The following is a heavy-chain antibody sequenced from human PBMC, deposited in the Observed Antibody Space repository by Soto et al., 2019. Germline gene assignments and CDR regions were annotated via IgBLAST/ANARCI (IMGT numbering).Heavy chain of an antibody. CDR1: GYTFTSYG. D-gene: IGHD1-26*01. Sequence: QVQLVQSGAEVKKPGASVKVSCKASGYTFTSYGISWVRQAPGQGLEWMGWISAYNGNTNYAQKLQGRVTMTTDTSTSTADMELRSLRSDDTAVYYCASQSGLGDYEYYGMDVWGQGTTVTVSS. V-gene: IGHV1-18*01. CDR2: ISAYNGNT. J-gene: IGHJ6*02. CDR3: ASQSGLGDYEYYGMDV.